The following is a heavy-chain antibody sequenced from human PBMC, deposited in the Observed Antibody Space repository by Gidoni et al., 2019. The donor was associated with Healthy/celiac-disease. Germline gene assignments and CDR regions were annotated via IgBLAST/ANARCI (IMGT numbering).Heavy chain of an antibody. Sequence: QVTLKESGPLLVIPTETLTLTCTVSGFSLSNARMGVRWSRQPAGKALEWLAHIFSNDEKSYSTSLKSRLTISKDTSKSQVVLTMTNMDPVDTATYYCERMPLIAGALHFDYWGQGTLVTVSS. CDR1: GFSLSNARMG. CDR3: ERMPLIAGALHFDY. V-gene: IGHV2-26*01. J-gene: IGHJ4*02. D-gene: IGHD6-13*01. CDR2: IFSNDEK.